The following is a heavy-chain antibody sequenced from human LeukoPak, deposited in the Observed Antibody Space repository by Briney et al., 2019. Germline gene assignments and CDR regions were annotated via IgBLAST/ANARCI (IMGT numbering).Heavy chain of an antibody. Sequence: GGSLRLSCAASGFTFSHYAMHWVRQAPGKGLEWVAAISYHGSNKYYADSVKGRFTISRDNSMNTLDLQMNSLSPEDAAVYYCARDVNRGYCSDGSCYLFDYWGQGTLVTVSS. J-gene: IGHJ4*02. V-gene: IGHV3-30-3*01. CDR2: ISYHGSNK. D-gene: IGHD2-15*01. CDR3: ARDVNRGYCSDGSCYLFDY. CDR1: GFTFSHYA.